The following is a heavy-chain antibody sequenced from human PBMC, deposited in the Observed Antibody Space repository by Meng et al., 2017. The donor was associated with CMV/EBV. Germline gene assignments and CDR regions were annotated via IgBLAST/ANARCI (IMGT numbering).Heavy chain of an antibody. CDR3: AKDTGFGGYFDY. J-gene: IGHJ4*02. CDR2: IRYDGSNK. Sequence: VHLVYVGGRVVQPWGSLTLSCAASGFTFTSYGMHWVRQAPGKGLEWVAFIRYDGSNKYYADSVTGRFTISRDNSKNTLYLQMNSLRAEDTAVYYCAKDTGFGGYFDYWGQGTLVTVSS. D-gene: IGHD3-16*01. V-gene: IGHV3-30*02. CDR1: GFTFTSYG.